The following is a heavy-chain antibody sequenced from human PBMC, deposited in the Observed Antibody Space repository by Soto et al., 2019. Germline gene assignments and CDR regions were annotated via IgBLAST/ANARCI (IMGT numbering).Heavy chain of an antibody. D-gene: IGHD4-17*01. V-gene: IGHV3-23*01. CDR3: AKASTTVTTAAFDI. CDR1: GFTFSSYA. CDR2: ISRSGGST. Sequence: EVQLLESGGGSVQPGGSLSLSCAASGFTFSSYAMSWVRQAPGKGLEWVSAISRSGGSTYYADSVKVLFTIYRDTSKNSLYLQMNSLRVEDMAVYYCAKASTTVTTAAFDIWGQGTMVTVSS. J-gene: IGHJ3*02.